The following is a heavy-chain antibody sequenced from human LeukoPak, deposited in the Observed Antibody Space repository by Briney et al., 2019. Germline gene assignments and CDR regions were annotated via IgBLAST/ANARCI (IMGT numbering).Heavy chain of an antibody. Sequence: SETLSLTCTVSGGSISSSSYYWGWIRQPSGKGLEWIGSIYYSGSTYYNPSLKSRVTISVDTSKNQFSLKLSSVTAADTAVYYCAKSFYSSRWSFDSWGQGTLVTVSS. V-gene: IGHV4-39*01. J-gene: IGHJ4*02. CDR3: AKSFYSSRWSFDS. D-gene: IGHD6-13*01. CDR1: GGSISSSSYY. CDR2: IYYSGST.